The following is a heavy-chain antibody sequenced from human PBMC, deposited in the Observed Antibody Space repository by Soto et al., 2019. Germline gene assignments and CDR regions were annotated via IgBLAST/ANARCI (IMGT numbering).Heavy chain of an antibody. J-gene: IGHJ4*02. CDR1: GGTFSSYA. D-gene: IGHD6-13*01. V-gene: IGHV1-69*13. Sequence: ASVKVSCKASGGTFSSYAISWVRQAPGQGLEWMGGIIPIFGTANYAQKFQGRVTITADESTSTAYMELSSLRSEDTAVYYCARDLAVGIAAADTILGYWGQGTLVTVSS. CDR3: ARDLAVGIAAADTILGY. CDR2: IIPIFGTA.